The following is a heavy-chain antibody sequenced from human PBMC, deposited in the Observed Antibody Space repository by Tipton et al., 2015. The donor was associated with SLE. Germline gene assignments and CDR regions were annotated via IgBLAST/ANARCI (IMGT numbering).Heavy chain of an antibody. J-gene: IGHJ5*02. CDR1: GGSISSGGYY. Sequence: TLSLTCTVSGGSISSGGYYWSWIRQHPGKGLEWIGYIYYSGSTYYNPSLKSRVTISIDTSKNHFSLKLSSVTAADTAMYFCAGGFTMLRGASTWGQGTLVTVSS. V-gene: IGHV4-31*03. CDR2: IYYSGST. CDR3: AGGFTMLRGAST. D-gene: IGHD3-10*01.